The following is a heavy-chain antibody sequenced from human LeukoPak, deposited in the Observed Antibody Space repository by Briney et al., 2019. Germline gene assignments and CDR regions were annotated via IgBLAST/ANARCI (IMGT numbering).Heavy chain of an antibody. J-gene: IGHJ5*02. Sequence: GGSLRLSCAASGFTFDDYAMHWVRQAPGKGLEWVSGISWNSGSIGYADSVKGRFTISRDNSKNTLYLQMNSLRAEDTAVYYCASDWRDDPWGQGTLVTVSS. D-gene: IGHD3-3*01. V-gene: IGHV3-9*01. CDR3: ASDWRDDP. CDR2: ISWNSGSI. CDR1: GFTFDDYA.